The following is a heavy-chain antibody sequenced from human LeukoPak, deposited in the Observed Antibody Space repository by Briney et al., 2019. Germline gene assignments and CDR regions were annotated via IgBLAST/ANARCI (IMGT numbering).Heavy chain of an antibody. Sequence: AETLSLTCIVSGGPISNCRYHWGWLRPPPGKARVWIGSIYYSGSFYYHPSLKSRVTISVATSKNQFSLKLTSVTAADTAVYYCARHWVVAPNYWGQGTLVIVSS. J-gene: IGHJ4*02. V-gene: IGHV4-39*01. CDR1: GGPISNCRYH. CDR3: ARHWVVAPNY. CDR2: IYYSGSF. D-gene: IGHD2-15*01.